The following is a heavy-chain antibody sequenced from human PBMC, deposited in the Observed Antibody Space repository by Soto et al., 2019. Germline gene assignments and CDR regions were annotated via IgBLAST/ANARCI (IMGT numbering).Heavy chain of an antibody. CDR3: ARDLGSSWYPEYFQH. J-gene: IGHJ1*01. Sequence: PGGPQRLSCAAAGFNFRSHSVHWILKTPGKGLEWVSYISSSSSTIYYADSVKGRFTISRDNAKNSLYLQMNSLRAEDTAVYYCARDLGSSWYPEYFQHWGQGTLVTVSS. CDR1: GFNFRSHS. D-gene: IGHD6-13*01. CDR2: ISSSSSTI. V-gene: IGHV3-48*01.